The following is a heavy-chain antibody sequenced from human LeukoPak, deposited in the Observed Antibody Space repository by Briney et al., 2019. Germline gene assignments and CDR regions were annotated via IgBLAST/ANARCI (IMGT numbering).Heavy chain of an antibody. CDR1: GFTFSSYA. CDR2: VSGSGGST. Sequence: GGSLRLSCAASGFTFSSYAMSWVRQAPGKGLEWVSSVSGSGGSTHHADSVKGRFTISRDNAKNSLYLQMNSLRAEDTALYYCAKVPLGPKYYYDSSGYYGAFDIWGQGTMVTVSS. D-gene: IGHD3-22*01. J-gene: IGHJ3*02. CDR3: AKVPLGPKYYYDSSGYYGAFDI. V-gene: IGHV3-23*01.